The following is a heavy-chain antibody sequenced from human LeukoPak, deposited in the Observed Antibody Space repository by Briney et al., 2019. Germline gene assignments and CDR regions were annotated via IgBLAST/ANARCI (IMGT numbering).Heavy chain of an antibody. Sequence: PSETLSLTCTVSGGSISSGSYYWSWIRQPAGKGLEWIGRIYTSGSTNYNPSLKSRVTISVDTSKNQFSLKLSSVTAADTAVYYCARYGSSGAFDYWGQGTLVTVSS. V-gene: IGHV4-61*02. CDR3: ARYGSSGAFDY. J-gene: IGHJ4*02. CDR1: GGSISSGSYY. CDR2: IYTSGST. D-gene: IGHD6-19*01.